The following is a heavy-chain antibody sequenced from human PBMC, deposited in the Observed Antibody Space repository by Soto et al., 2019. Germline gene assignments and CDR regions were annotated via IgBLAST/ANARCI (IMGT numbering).Heavy chain of an antibody. D-gene: IGHD1-26*01. CDR1: GFTFDDYA. CDR2: ISWNSGSV. CDR3: AKDMWAQPLYNWFDP. Sequence: EVQLVESGGGLVQPGRSLRLSCAASGFTFDDYAMHWVRQAPGKGLEWVSGISWNSGSVGYADSVKGRFTISRDNAKNSLYLQMNSLRAEDTALYYCAKDMWAQPLYNWFDPWGQGTLVTVSS. J-gene: IGHJ5*02. V-gene: IGHV3-9*01.